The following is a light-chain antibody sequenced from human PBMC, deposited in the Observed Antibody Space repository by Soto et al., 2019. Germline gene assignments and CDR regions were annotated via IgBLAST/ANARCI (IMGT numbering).Light chain of an antibody. V-gene: IGKV3-20*01. CDR1: QSVNSNY. J-gene: IGKJ2*01. CDR3: XXXXXXXHX. Sequence: EIVLTQSPGTLSLSPGERATLSCRASQSVNSNYLAWYQQKPGQVPRPLIYGASIRAAGVPDRLSGSGSGTDFTLTISRLEPXXXXXXXXXXXXXXXHXFGQGTKLEIK. CDR2: GAS.